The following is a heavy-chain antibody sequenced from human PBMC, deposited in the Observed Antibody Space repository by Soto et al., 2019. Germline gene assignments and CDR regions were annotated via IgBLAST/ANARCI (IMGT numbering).Heavy chain of an antibody. D-gene: IGHD2-15*01. CDR2: IYRGGST. CDR1: GLTVSSNY. CDR3: ARYCSGGSSYQLHAFDY. Sequence: GGSLRLSCAASGLTVSSNYMSWVRQAPGKGLEWVSVIYRGGSTYYAESVKGGFTMSRDNSKNTLELQMNSLRVEETADYYCARYCSGGSSYQLHAFDYWGQGNLVTVSS. V-gene: IGHV3-66*01. J-gene: IGHJ4*02.